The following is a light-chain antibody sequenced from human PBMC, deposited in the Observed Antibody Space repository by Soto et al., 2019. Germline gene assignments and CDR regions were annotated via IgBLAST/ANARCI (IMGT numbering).Light chain of an antibody. J-gene: IGKJ2*01. Sequence: DIQMTQSPSTLSASVGDRVTITCRASQGISNYLAWYHQKPGKAPKLLIYRASTLESGVPSRFSGRGPATDYTLSISSLQPDDFATYYGQQYSTYPYTFGQGTKLEIK. CDR3: QQYSTYPYT. CDR1: QGISNY. V-gene: IGKV1-5*03. CDR2: RAS.